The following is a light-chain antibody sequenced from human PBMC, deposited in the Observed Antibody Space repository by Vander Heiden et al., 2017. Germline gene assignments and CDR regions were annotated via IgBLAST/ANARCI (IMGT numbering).Light chain of an antibody. CDR1: QSVSSY. CDR3: QQVNIWPAIT. Sequence: EVVMTQSPATLSVSPGERATLSCRASQSVSSYLAWYQQKPGQAPRLRIYDASTRATGIPARFSGSGSGTEFTLTISSLQSEDFGVYYCQQVNIWPAITFGQGTRLEIK. CDR2: DAS. J-gene: IGKJ5*01. V-gene: IGKV3-15*01.